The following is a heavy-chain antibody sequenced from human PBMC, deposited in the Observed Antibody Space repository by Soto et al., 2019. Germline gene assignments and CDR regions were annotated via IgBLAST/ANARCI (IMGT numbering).Heavy chain of an antibody. Sequence: QVQLVQSGAEVKKPGSSVKVSYKASGGTFSSYAISWVRQAPGQGLEWMGGIIPIFGTANYAQKFQGRVTINADKSTSTDYMELTSRISEDKAVYYCARESISMIVVDVAHYYCDYWGQGTLVTVSS. CDR2: IIPIFGTA. J-gene: IGHJ4*02. CDR3: ARESISMIVVDVAHYYCDY. V-gene: IGHV1-69*06. CDR1: GGTFSSYA. D-gene: IGHD3-22*01.